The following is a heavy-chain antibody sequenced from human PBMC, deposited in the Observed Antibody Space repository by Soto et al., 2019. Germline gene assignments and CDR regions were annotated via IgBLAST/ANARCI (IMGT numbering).Heavy chain of an antibody. CDR1: GGSISSGDYY. CDR2: IYYSGST. D-gene: IGHD3-16*01. CDR3: ARDQGAGDAFDI. J-gene: IGHJ3*02. Sequence: PSETLSLTCTVSGGSISSGDYYWSWIRQPPGKGLEWIGHIYYSGSTYYNPSLKSRVTISVDTSKNQFSLKLSSVTAADTAVYYCARDQGAGDAFDIWGQGTMVTVSS. V-gene: IGHV4-30-4*01.